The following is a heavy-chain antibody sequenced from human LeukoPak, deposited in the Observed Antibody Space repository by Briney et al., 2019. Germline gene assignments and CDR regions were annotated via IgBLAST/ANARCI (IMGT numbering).Heavy chain of an antibody. CDR2: IKQDGSEK. Sequence: TGGSLRLSCAASGFTFSGYWMSWVRQAPGKGLEWVANIKQDGSEKYYVDSVKGRFTISRDNAKNSLYLQMISLRVDDTAVYYCARVISSVYYYWGQGTRVTVSS. J-gene: IGHJ4*02. CDR3: ARVISSVYYY. V-gene: IGHV3-7*01. D-gene: IGHD3-22*01. CDR1: GFTFSGYW.